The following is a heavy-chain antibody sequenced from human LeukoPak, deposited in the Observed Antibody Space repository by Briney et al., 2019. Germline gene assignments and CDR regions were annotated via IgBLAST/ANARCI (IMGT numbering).Heavy chain of an antibody. J-gene: IGHJ5*02. CDR2: ISYDGSNK. Sequence: GGSLRLSCAASGFTFSSYWMSWVRQAPGKGLEWVAVISYDGSNKYYADSVKGRFTISRDNSKNTLYLQMNSLRAEDTAVYYCARESAAMGRFDPWGQGTLVTVSS. V-gene: IGHV3-30*03. D-gene: IGHD5-18*01. CDR1: GFTFSSYW. CDR3: ARESAAMGRFDP.